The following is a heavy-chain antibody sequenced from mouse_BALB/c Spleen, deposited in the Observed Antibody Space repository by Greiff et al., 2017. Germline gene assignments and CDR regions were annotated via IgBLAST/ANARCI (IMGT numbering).Heavy chain of an antibody. Sequence: EVQLVESGPELVKPGASVKISCKASGYTFTDYNMHWVKQSHGKSLEWIGYIYPYNGGTGYNQKFKSKATLTVDNSSSTAYMELRSLTSEDSAVYYCARGIYYGYDFAYWGQGTLVTVSA. CDR1: GYTFTDYN. CDR2: IYPYNGGT. J-gene: IGHJ3*01. D-gene: IGHD2-2*01. V-gene: IGHV1S29*02. CDR3: ARGIYYGYDFAY.